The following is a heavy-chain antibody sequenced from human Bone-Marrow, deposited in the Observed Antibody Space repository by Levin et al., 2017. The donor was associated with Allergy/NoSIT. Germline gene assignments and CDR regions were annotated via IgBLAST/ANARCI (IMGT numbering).Heavy chain of an antibody. D-gene: IGHD3-9*01. Sequence: GGSLRLSCAASGFTFSSYGMHWVRQAPGKGLEWVAVIWYDGSNKYYADSVKGRFTISRDNSKNTLYLQMNSLRAEDTAVYYCARSYDILTGYSAWFDPWGQGTLVTVSS. CDR2: IWYDGSNK. CDR3: ARSYDILTGYSAWFDP. J-gene: IGHJ5*02. V-gene: IGHV3-33*01. CDR1: GFTFSSYG.